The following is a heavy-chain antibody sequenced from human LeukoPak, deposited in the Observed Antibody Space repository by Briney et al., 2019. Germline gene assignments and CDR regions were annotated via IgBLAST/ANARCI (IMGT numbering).Heavy chain of an antibody. CDR3: VRDVKYYFGSGTYQ. CDR2: IRYDGSNK. D-gene: IGHD3-10*01. CDR1: GFTFSSYG. J-gene: IGHJ4*02. Sequence: GGSLRLSCAASGFTFSSYGMHWVRQAPGKGLEWVAFIRYDGSNKYYADSVKGRFTISRDNSKNTLFLQMDSLRLEDMAVYYCVRDVKYYFGSGTYQWGQGTLVSVSS. V-gene: IGHV3-30*02.